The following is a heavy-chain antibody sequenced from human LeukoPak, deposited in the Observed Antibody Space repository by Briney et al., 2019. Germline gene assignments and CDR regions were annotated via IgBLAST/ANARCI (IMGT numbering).Heavy chain of an antibody. J-gene: IGHJ4*02. CDR3: ARGAQTTVTGGDY. CDR2: ISTYNGNT. Sequence: ASVKVSCKASGYTFTSYGIIWVRQAPGQGLEWMGWISTYNGNTNYAQKFQGRVTMTTDTSTSTAYMEQSSLRSEDTAVYYCARGAQTTVTGGDYWGQGTLVTVSS. CDR1: GYTFTSYG. D-gene: IGHD4-17*01. V-gene: IGHV1-18*01.